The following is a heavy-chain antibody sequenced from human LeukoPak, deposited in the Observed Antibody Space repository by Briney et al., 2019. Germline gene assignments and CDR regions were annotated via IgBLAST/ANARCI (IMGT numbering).Heavy chain of an antibody. V-gene: IGHV3-9*03. CDR2: ISWNSGSI. CDR1: GFTFDDYA. J-gene: IGHJ4*02. Sequence: GGSLRLSCAASGFTFDDYAMHWVRQAPGKGLEWVSGISWNSGSIGYADSVKGRFTISRDSAKNSLYLQMNSLRAEDMALYYCAKSAVAGSFPFDYWGQGTLVTVSS. CDR3: AKSAVAGSFPFDY. D-gene: IGHD6-19*01.